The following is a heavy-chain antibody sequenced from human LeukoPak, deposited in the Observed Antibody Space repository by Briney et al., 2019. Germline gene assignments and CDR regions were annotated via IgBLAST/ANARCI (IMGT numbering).Heavy chain of an antibody. CDR3: ARIGCCSGGGCYGGGFDY. Sequence: ASVNVSCKPSGYTFTRYGISWVRQAPGQGLEWMGWISAYNGNTNYAQKLQGRVTMATDTYTSTAYMELRSLRSEDTAVYYCARIGCCSGGGCYGGGFDYWGQGTLVTVSS. D-gene: IGHD2-15*01. CDR2: ISAYNGNT. J-gene: IGHJ4*02. V-gene: IGHV1-18*01. CDR1: GYTFTRYG.